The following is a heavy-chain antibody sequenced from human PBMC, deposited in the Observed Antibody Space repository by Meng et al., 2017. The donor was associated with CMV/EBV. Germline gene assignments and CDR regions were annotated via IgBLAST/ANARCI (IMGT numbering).Heavy chain of an antibody. Sequence: GESLKISCAASGFTFDDYAMHWVRQAPGKGLEWVSAISGSGGSTYYADSVKGRFTISRDNSKNTLYLQMNSLRAEDTAVYYCAKDVLETYYDFWSGYYDRSYYYYGMDVWGQGTTVTVSS. D-gene: IGHD3-3*01. CDR1: GFTFDDYA. V-gene: IGHV3-23*01. CDR3: AKDVLETYYDFWSGYYDRSYYYYGMDV. J-gene: IGHJ6*02. CDR2: ISGSGGST.